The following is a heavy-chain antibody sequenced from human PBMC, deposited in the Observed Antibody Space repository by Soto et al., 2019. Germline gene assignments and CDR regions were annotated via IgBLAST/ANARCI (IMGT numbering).Heavy chain of an antibody. J-gene: IGHJ6*02. CDR1: GFTFSSYG. CDR3: AKDHPYYYGMDV. CDR2: ISYDGSNK. Sequence: QVQLVESGGGVVQPGRSLRLSCAASGFTFSSYGMHWVRQAPGKGLEWVAVISYDGSNKYYADSVKGRFTISRDNSKNTLYLQMNSLRAEDTAVYYCAKDHPYYYGMDVWGQGTTVTVSS. V-gene: IGHV3-30*18.